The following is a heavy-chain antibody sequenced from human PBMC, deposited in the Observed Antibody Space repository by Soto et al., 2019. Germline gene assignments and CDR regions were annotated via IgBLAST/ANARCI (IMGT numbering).Heavy chain of an antibody. D-gene: IGHD6-19*01. Sequence: EVQLVESGGGLVKPGGSLRLSCAASGFTFTNAWMSWVRQAPGKGLEWVGRIKSKTDGGTTDYAAPVKGRFTISREDSKNTLYLQMTSLKTEDTAVYYCTTGSSGWSQGGFDPWGQGTLVTVSS. CDR3: TTGSSGWSQGGFDP. CDR1: GFTFTNAW. V-gene: IGHV3-15*01. CDR2: IKSKTDGGTT. J-gene: IGHJ5*02.